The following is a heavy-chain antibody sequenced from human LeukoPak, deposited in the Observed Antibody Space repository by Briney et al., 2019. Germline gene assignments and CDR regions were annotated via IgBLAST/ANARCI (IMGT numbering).Heavy chain of an antibody. CDR3: ASARREYQLPHRILNFGDYYYYYMDV. J-gene: IGHJ6*03. CDR1: GGTFSSYA. D-gene: IGHD2-2*01. Sequence: ASVKVSCKASGGTFSSYAISWVRQAPGQGLEWMGGIIPIFGTANYAQKFQGRVTITTDESTSTAYMELSSLRSEDTAVYYCASARREYQLPHRILNFGDYYYYYMDVWGKGTTVTVSS. CDR2: IIPIFGTA. V-gene: IGHV1-69*05.